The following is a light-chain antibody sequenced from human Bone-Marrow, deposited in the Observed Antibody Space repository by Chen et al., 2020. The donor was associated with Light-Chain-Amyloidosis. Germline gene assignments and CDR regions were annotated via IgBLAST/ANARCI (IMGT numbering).Light chain of an antibody. CDR3: QQYGTSPLT. Sequence: EIVLTQSPGTLSLSPGEGANLSCRASQTISRNYLTWYQQKFGQAPRLLIYGSSSRATGIPDRFTGIGSGTDFTLTINRLEPEDFAMYYCQQYGTSPLTFGGGTKVEIK. V-gene: IGKV3-20*01. CDR1: QTISRNY. CDR2: GSS. J-gene: IGKJ4*01.